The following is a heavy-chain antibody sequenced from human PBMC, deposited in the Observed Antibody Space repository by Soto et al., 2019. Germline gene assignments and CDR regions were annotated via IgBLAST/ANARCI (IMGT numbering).Heavy chain of an antibody. D-gene: IGHD3-22*01. CDR3: ARAPRYYYDSSGYQIDY. V-gene: IGHV5-10-1*01. Sequence: GESLKISCKGSGYSFTSYWISWVRQMPGKGLEWMGRIDPSDSYTNYSPSFQGHVTISADKSISTAYLQWSSLKASDTAMYYCARAPRYYYDSSGYQIDYWGQGTLVTVSS. J-gene: IGHJ4*02. CDR2: IDPSDSYT. CDR1: GYSFTSYW.